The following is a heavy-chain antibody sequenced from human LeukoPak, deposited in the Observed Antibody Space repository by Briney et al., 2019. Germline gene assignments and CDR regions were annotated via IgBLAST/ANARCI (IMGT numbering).Heavy chain of an antibody. CDR1: GGSISSSGYY. V-gene: IGHV4-31*03. D-gene: IGHD2/OR15-2a*01. Sequence: SQTLYLTCTVSGGSISSSGYYWSWIRQHPGKGLEWIGYIYYSGSTYYNPSLKSRVTISVDTSKNQFSLKLSSVTAADTAVYYCARDSTTEFDYWGQGTLVTVSS. J-gene: IGHJ4*02. CDR2: IYYSGST. CDR3: ARDSTTEFDY.